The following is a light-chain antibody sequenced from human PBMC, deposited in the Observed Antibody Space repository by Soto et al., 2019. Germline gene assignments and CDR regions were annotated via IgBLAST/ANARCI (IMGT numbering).Light chain of an antibody. Sequence: EIVLTQSPGTLSLSPGERATLSCRASQSVRSSYLAWYQQKPGQAPRLLIYGASSRATGIPDRFSGTGSGTDFTLTISRLEPEDFAVYYCQQYGGSPYTFDQGTKLEIK. CDR3: QQYGGSPYT. V-gene: IGKV3-20*01. CDR1: QSVRSSY. CDR2: GAS. J-gene: IGKJ2*01.